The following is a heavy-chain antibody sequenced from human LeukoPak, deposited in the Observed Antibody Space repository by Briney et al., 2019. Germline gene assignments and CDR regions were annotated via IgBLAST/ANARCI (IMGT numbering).Heavy chain of an antibody. V-gene: IGHV3-30*18. CDR2: ISYDGSNV. CDR3: AKDRGSGTYYNYYFGMDV. CDR1: GFTFSSYS. D-gene: IGHD3-10*01. J-gene: IGHJ6*02. Sequence: PGRSLRLSCAASGFTFSSYSIHWVRQAPGKGLEWVATISYDGSNVYYADPVKGRFTISRDNSKNTLYLQMNSLRAEDTTVYYCAKDRGSGTYYNYYFGMDVWGQGTTVTVSS.